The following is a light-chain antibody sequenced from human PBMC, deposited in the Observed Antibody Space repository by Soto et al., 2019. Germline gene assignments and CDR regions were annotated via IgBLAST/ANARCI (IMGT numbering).Light chain of an antibody. V-gene: IGKV1-39*01. CDR2: LTS. CDR1: RSIGNY. Sequence: DIPMTQSPSSLSASVEDRVTITCRASRSIGNYLNWYQQKPESAPNLLIYLTSTLQSGVPLRFSRSGYGTDFTLPISSLQPEDFANYYCQRSYSTPYSFGHETKPAI. J-gene: IGKJ2*01. CDR3: QRSYSTPYS.